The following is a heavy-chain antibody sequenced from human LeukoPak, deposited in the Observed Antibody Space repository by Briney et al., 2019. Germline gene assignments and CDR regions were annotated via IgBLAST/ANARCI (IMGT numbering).Heavy chain of an antibody. Sequence: SVKVSCKASGGTFSSYAISWVRQAPGQGLEWMGGIIPIFGTANYAQKFQGRVTITADESTSTAHMELSSLRSEDTAVYYCARVGYYDSSGYHWFDPWGQGTLVTVSS. V-gene: IGHV1-69*13. J-gene: IGHJ5*02. D-gene: IGHD3-22*01. CDR1: GGTFSSYA. CDR3: ARVGYYDSSGYHWFDP. CDR2: IIPIFGTA.